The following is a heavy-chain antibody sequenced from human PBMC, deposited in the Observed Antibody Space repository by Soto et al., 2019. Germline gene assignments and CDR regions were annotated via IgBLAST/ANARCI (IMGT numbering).Heavy chain of an antibody. J-gene: IGHJ5*01. D-gene: IGHD3-9*01. V-gene: IGHV2-5*01. CDR2: IYWNDYK. Sequence: SGVTVVNPRETPTLTCTFSGFSLTTSRVGVGWILHPPGKALHWLALIYWNDYKRYSPSLKSRLTITKDTSKNQVVLAMANMDPVDAAXYYCAHHTITPAPSWFDAWGLRAPVTVSS. CDR1: GFSLTTSRVG. CDR3: AHHTITPAPSWFDA.